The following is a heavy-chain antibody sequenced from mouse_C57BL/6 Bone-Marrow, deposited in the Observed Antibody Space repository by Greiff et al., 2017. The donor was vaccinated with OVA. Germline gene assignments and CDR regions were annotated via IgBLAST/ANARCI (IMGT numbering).Heavy chain of an antibody. Sequence: EVKLQESGPGLVKPSQSLSLTCSVTGYSITSGYYWNWIRQFPGNKLEWMGYISYDGSNNYNPSLKNRISITRDTSKNQFFLKLNSVTTEDTATYYCARGAYYVVFWGQGTTLTVSS. V-gene: IGHV3-6*01. CDR1: GYSITSGYY. CDR3: ARGAYYVVF. CDR2: ISYDGSN. J-gene: IGHJ2*01.